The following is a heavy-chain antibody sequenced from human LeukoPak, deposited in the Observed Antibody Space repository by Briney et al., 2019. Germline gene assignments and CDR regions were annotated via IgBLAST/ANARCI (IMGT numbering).Heavy chain of an antibody. J-gene: IGHJ3*02. CDR3: AKISGPYSSSSTRNAFDI. Sequence: GGSLRLSCAASGFTFSSYGMHWVRQAPGKGLEWVAVIWYGGSNKYYADSVKGRFTISRDNSKNTLYLQMNSLRAEDTAVYYCAKISGPYSSSSTRNAFDIWGQGTMVTVSS. CDR1: GFTFSSYG. V-gene: IGHV3-30*02. CDR2: IWYGGSNK. D-gene: IGHD6-6*01.